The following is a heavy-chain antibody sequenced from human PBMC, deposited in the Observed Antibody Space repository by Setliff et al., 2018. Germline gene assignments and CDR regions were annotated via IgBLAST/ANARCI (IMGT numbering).Heavy chain of an antibody. CDR1: GFTFSDYY. J-gene: IGHJ3*02. D-gene: IGHD3-22*01. Sequence: PGGSLRLSCAASGFTFSDYYMSRIRQAPGKGLEWVSYIGESGNNIHYADSVKGRFTISRDNAKNSLYLQMNSLRAEDTAVYYCARDGRYYDSSGYYYIGRVVAFDIWGQGTMVTVSS. CDR3: ARDGRYYDSSGYYYIGRVVAFDI. CDR2: IGESGNNI. V-gene: IGHV3-11*04.